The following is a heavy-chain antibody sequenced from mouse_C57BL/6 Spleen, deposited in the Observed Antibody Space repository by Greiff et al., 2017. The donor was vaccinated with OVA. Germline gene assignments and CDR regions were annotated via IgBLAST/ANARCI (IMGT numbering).Heavy chain of an antibody. CDR3: ARRWLLGAMDY. CDR2: ISNGGGST. Sequence: EVQRVESGGGLVQPGGSLKLSCAASGFTFSDYYMYWVRQTPEKRLEWVAYISNGGGSTYYPDTVKGRFTISRDNAKNTLYLQMSRLKSEDTAMYYCARRWLLGAMDYWGQGTSVTVSS. V-gene: IGHV5-12*01. J-gene: IGHJ4*01. D-gene: IGHD2-3*01. CDR1: GFTFSDYY.